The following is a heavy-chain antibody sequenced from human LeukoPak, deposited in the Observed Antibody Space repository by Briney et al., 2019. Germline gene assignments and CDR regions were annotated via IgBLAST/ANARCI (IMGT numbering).Heavy chain of an antibody. Sequence: RAGGSLRLSCAASGFPFGSYDMHWVRQAPGKGLEWVAVSPFDGPSKYNSDSVKGRFTISRDTSKNTLYLQMNSLTTADTAVYYSARGGAPFDYWGQGTQVAVSA. CDR1: GFPFGSYD. D-gene: IGHD4/OR15-4a*01. CDR3: ARGGAPFDY. CDR2: SPFDGPSK. J-gene: IGHJ4*02. V-gene: IGHV3-30*14.